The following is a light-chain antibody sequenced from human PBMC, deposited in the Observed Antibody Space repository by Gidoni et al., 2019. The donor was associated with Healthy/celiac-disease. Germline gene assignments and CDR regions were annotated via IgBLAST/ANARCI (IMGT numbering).Light chain of an antibody. CDR3: QQYNNWPRT. V-gene: IGKV3-15*01. CDR2: GSS. J-gene: IGKJ1*01. Sequence: VMTQSPATLSVSPGERATLSCRASQSVSSNLAWYQQKPGQAPRLLIYGSSTRATGIPARFSGSGSGTEFTLTISSLQSEDFAVYYCQQYNNWPRTFGQGTKVEIK. CDR1: QSVSSN.